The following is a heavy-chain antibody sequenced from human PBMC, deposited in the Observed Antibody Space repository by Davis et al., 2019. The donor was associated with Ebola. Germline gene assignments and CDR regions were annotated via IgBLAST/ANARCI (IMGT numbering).Heavy chain of an antibody. J-gene: IGHJ2*01. D-gene: IGHD2-2*01. CDR3: AGQDVVPAARSYWYFDL. V-gene: IGHV3-33*08. CDR2: IWYDGSNK. Sequence: GESLKISCAASGFTFSSYSMNWVRQAPGKGLEWVAVIWYDGSNKYYADSVKGRFTISRDNSKNTLYLQMNSLRAEDTAVYYCAGQDVVPAARSYWYFDLWGRGTLVTVSS. CDR1: GFTFSSYS.